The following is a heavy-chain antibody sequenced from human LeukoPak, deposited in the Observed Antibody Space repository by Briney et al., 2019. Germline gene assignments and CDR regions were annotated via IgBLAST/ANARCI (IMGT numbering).Heavy chain of an antibody. CDR2: IYYSGST. V-gene: IGHV4-39*07. D-gene: IGHD3-22*01. CDR3: ARGDYYDTHDAFDI. Sequence: PSETLSLTCTVSGGSISSSSYYWGWIRQPPGKGLEWIGSIYYSGSTYYNPSLKSRVTISVDTSKNQFSLKLSSVTAADTAVYYCARGDYYDTHDAFDIWGQGTMVTVSS. J-gene: IGHJ3*02. CDR1: GGSISSSSYY.